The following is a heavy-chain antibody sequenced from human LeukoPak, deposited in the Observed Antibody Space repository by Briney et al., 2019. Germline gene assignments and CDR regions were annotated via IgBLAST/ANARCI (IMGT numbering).Heavy chain of an antibody. D-gene: IGHD6-13*01. CDR1: GYTFTSYD. CDR2: MNPNSGNT. Sequence: ASVTVSFKASGYTFTSYDLNGVRQAPGQGLEWMGWMNPNSGNTGYAQKFQGRVTMTRNTSMSTAYMELSSLRSEDTAVYYCARVERAAARNQKYYFDYWGQGTLVTVSS. V-gene: IGHV1-8*01. J-gene: IGHJ4*02. CDR3: ARVERAAARNQKYYFDY.